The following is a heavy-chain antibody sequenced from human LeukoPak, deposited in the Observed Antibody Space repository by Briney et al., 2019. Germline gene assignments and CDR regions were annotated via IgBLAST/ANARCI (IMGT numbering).Heavy chain of an antibody. CDR2: INHSGSI. V-gene: IGHV4-34*01. CDR1: GGSFSGYY. CDR3: ARGPPTYYYDSSGYYCVDY. D-gene: IGHD3-22*01. J-gene: IGHJ4*02. Sequence: SETLSLTCAVYGGSFSGYYWSWIRQPPGKVLEWIGEINHSGSINYNPSLKSRVTISVDTSKNQFSLKLSSVTAADTAVYYCARGPPTYYYDSSGYYCVDYWGQGTLVTVSS.